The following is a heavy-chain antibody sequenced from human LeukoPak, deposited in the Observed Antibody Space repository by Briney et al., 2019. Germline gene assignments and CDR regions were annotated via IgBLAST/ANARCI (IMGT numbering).Heavy chain of an antibody. J-gene: IGHJ4*02. CDR2: VGSTSGAI. CDR1: GFTFSIYS. Sequence: GGSLRLSCAASGFTFSIYSMNWVRQAPGKGLQWVSYVGSTSGAIYYADSVKGRFTISRDNAKNSLYLQMNSLRAEDTAVYYCARDANDYASPPDYWGQGTLVTVSS. V-gene: IGHV3-48*01. D-gene: IGHD3-16*01. CDR3: ARDANDYASPPDY.